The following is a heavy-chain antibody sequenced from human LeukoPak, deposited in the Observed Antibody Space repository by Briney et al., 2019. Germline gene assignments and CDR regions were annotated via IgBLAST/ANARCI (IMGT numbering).Heavy chain of an antibody. Sequence: PGGSLRLSCAASGFTFSSYAMSWVRQAPGKGLEWVSAINGSGGSTYYADSVKGRFTISSDNSKNTLYLQMNSLRAEDTAVYYCAKTSWDIVVVPAAIYYYYYGMDVWGQGTTVTVSS. D-gene: IGHD2-2*01. CDR2: INGSGGST. CDR3: AKTSWDIVVVPAAIYYYYYGMDV. CDR1: GFTFSSYA. V-gene: IGHV3-23*01. J-gene: IGHJ6*02.